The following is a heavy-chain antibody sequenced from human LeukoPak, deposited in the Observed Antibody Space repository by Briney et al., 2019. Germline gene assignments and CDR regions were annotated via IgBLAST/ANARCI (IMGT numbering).Heavy chain of an antibody. J-gene: IGHJ4*02. D-gene: IGHD2-2*01. CDR3: ARGAHCSSTSCHYYFDY. Sequence: APVKAPCKAPGSTFPSSGISWVRKAPGQGLEWMGWISAYNVNTNSAQKLQGRVTMTTDTSTRTAYMELRSLRSDDTAVYYCARGAHCSSTSCHYYFDYWGQGTLVSVSS. CDR2: ISAYNVNT. V-gene: IGHV1-18*01. CDR1: GSTFPSSG.